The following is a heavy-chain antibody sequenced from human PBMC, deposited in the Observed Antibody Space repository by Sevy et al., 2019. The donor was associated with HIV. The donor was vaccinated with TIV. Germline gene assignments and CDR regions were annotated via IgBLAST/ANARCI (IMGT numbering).Heavy chain of an antibody. CDR3: ARHXIXXVPAAIGYYYGMDV. D-gene: IGHD2-2*01. CDR1: GFTFSSYS. Sequence: GGSLRLSCAASGFTFSSYSMNWVRQAPGKGLEWVSSISSSSSYIYYADSVKGRFTISRDNAKNSLYLQMNSLRAEDXXXXXXARHXIXXVPAAIGYYYGMDVWGQGTTVTVSS. J-gene: IGHJ6*02. V-gene: IGHV3-21*01. CDR2: ISSSSSYI.